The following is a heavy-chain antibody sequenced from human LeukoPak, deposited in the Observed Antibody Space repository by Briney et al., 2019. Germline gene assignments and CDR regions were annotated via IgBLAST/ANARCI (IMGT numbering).Heavy chain of an antibody. J-gene: IGHJ4*02. CDR3: ARVVGIAVDATVDY. Sequence: GGSMRLSCAASGFTFSTYNMNWVRPAPGKGLEWVSYISRSSSTIYYADSVKGRFTISRDNAKNSLYLQMNSLRVEDTAVYYCARVVGIAVDATVDYWGQGTLVTVSS. V-gene: IGHV3-48*01. D-gene: IGHD6-19*01. CDR1: GFTFSTYN. CDR2: ISRSSSTI.